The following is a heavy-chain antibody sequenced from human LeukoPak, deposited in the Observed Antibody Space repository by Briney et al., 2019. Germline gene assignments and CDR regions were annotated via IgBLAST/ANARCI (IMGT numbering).Heavy chain of an antibody. CDR1: GGSISSGGYY. J-gene: IGHJ4*02. CDR3: ARGSSSWYAGFDY. D-gene: IGHD6-13*01. CDR2: IYYSGST. V-gene: IGHV4-31*03. Sequence: SETLSLTCTVSGGSISSGGYYWSWIRQHPGKGLGWIGYIYYSGSTYYNPSLKSRVTISVDRSKNQFSLKLSSVTAADTAVYYCARGSSSWYAGFDYWGQGTLVTVSS.